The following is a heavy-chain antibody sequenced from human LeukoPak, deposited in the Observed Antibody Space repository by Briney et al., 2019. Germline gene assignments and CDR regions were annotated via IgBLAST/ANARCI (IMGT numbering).Heavy chain of an antibody. J-gene: IGHJ3*02. V-gene: IGHV5-51*01. CDR1: GYSFTSYW. D-gene: IGHD3-10*01. Sequence: GESLTISCKGSGYSFTSYWIGWVRQLPGKGLEWMGIIYPGDSDTTYSPSFQGQVTLSADRSISTAYLQWGSLKASDTAMYYCARRGGGDAFDIWGQGTMVTVSS. CDR2: IYPGDSDT. CDR3: ARRGGGDAFDI.